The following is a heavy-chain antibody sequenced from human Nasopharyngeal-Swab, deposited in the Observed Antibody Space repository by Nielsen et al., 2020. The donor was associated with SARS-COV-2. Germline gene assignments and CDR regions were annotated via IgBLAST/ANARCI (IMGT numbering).Heavy chain of an antibody. CDR2: INPSGGGT. CDR1: GYTFTSHY. CDR3: GRSYYDFWSGYLEYYYGMDV. Sequence: ASVKVSCKASGYTFTSHYMHWVRQAPGQGLEWMGIINPSGGGTTYAQKFQGRVTMTRDTSTSTVYMELSSLRSEDTAVYYCGRSYYDFWSGYLEYYYGMDVWGQGTTVTVSS. V-gene: IGHV1-46*01. J-gene: IGHJ6*02. D-gene: IGHD3-3*01.